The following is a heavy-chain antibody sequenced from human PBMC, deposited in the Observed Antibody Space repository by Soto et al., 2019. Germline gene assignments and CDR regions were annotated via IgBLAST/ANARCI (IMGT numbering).Heavy chain of an antibody. D-gene: IGHD2-15*01. CDR2: IWYDGSNK. Sequence: GGLIRLSCAAAGFTFINLGMHLIRKDPGKGLEWVAVIWYDGSNKYYADSVKGRFTISRDNSKNTLYLQMNSLRAEDTAVYYCARDGYCSGGSCYSVPVFDYWGQGTLVTVSS. V-gene: IGHV3-33*08. CDR3: ARDGYCSGGSCYSVPVFDY. CDR1: GFTFINLG. J-gene: IGHJ4*02.